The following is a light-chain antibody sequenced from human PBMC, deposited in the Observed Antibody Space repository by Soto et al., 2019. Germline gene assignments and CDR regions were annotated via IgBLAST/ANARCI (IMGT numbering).Light chain of an antibody. J-gene: IGLJ1*01. Sequence: QSALTQPRSVSGSPGQSVTISCTGTSSDVGGYNYVSWYQQHPGKAPKLMIYDVSKRPSGVPDRFSGSKSGNTASLTISGLXXEXEADYYCCSYAGSYSYVFGTGTKLTV. CDR1: SSDVGGYNY. CDR2: DVS. CDR3: CSYAGSYSYV. V-gene: IGLV2-11*01.